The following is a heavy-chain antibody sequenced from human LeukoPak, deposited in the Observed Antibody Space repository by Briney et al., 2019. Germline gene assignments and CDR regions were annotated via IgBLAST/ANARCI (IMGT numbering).Heavy chain of an antibody. CDR1: GGSINSGDYY. D-gene: IGHD3-10*01. Sequence: PSETLSLTCAVSGGSINSGDYYWNWIRQTPGKGLEWIGYIYYSGTTYYYPSLRGRVTISLDTSKNQFSLKLTSVTSADTAAYFCARGSSFRFYASGRSWWFDPWGQGTLVTVSS. CDR2: IYYSGTT. V-gene: IGHV4-30-4*01. CDR3: ARGSSFRFYASGRSWWFDP. J-gene: IGHJ5*02.